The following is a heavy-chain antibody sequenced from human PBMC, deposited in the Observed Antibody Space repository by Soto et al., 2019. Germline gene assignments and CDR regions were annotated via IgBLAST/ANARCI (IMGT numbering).Heavy chain of an antibody. D-gene: IGHD3-22*01. J-gene: IGHJ4*02. CDR3: ARGGSGYVWFNEF. Sequence: SVKVSCKETGVLFSSYAISWVRQAPGQGLEWMGGIIPVFGTTYYAQKFQDRVTITADESTNTAYMELSSLRSEDTAMYYCARGGSGYVWFNEFWGQGSLVTVSS. CDR2: IIPVFGTT. V-gene: IGHV1-69*13. CDR1: GVLFSSYA.